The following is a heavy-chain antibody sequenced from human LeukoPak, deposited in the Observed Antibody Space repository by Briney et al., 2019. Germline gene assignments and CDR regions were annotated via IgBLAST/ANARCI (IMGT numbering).Heavy chain of an antibody. Sequence: GESLKISCMGSGYNFRNYWIGWVRQMPGQGLEWMGVIYPGDSGTRYSPSFQGQVTISADKSINTAYLQWSSLKASDTSMYYCASMFSGPPTTFDYWGQGTLVTVSS. CDR2: IYPGDSGT. V-gene: IGHV5-51*01. D-gene: IGHD1-26*01. CDR1: GYNFRNYW. J-gene: IGHJ4*02. CDR3: ASMFSGPPTTFDY.